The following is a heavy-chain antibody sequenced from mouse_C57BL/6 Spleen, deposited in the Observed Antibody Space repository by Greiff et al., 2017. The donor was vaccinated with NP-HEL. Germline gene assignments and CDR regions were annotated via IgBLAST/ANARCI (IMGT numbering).Heavy chain of an antibody. CDR1: GYTFTSYW. CDR3: ARITTAQHFDV. CDR2: IDPSDSYT. D-gene: IGHD1-2*01. V-gene: IGHV1-50*01. Sequence: QVQLQQPGAELVKPGASVKLSCKASGYTFTSYWMQWVKQRPGQGLAWIGEIDPSDSYTNYNQKFKGKATLTVDTSSSTAYMQLSSLTSEDSAVYYCARITTAQHFDVWGTGTTVTVSS. J-gene: IGHJ1*03.